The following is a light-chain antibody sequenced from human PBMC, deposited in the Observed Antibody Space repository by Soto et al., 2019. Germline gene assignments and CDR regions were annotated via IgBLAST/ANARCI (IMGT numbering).Light chain of an antibody. J-gene: IGKJ4*01. CDR2: GAS. CDR1: QRVTSSN. CDR3: QQRSSWPLT. Sequence: EIVLTQSPGTLSLSAGERATLSCRASQRVTSSNLAWYQQKPGQAPRLLIHGASTRATGIPDRFTGGGSGTDFTLTISSLDPEDSAIYYCQQRSSWPLTFGGGTKVDIK. V-gene: IGKV3D-20*02.